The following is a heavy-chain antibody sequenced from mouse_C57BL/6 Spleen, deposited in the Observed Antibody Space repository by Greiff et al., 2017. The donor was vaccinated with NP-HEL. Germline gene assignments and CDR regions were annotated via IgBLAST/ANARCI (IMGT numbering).Heavy chain of an antibody. CDR2: IWRGGST. Sequence: VKLVESGPGLVQPSQSLSITCTVSGFSLTSYGVHWVRQSPGKGLEWLGVIWRGGSTDYNAAFMSRLSITEDNSTSQVFFKMNSLQADDTAIYYCGKADLRSAMDYWGQGTSVTVSS. CDR1: GFSLTSYG. CDR3: GKADLRSAMDY. J-gene: IGHJ4*01. D-gene: IGHD1-1*01. V-gene: IGHV2-5*01.